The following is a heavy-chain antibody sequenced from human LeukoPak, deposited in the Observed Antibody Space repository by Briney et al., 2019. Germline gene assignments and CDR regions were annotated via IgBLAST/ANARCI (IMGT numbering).Heavy chain of an antibody. V-gene: IGHV3-48*01. J-gene: IGHJ6*03. CDR3: ARFAAGGSYYYYMDV. CDR2: IGTSSNTI. CDR1: GFTFSNYA. Sequence: GGSLRLSCAASGFTFSNYAMIWVRQPPGKGLEWVSNIGTSSNTIYYADSVKGRFTISRDNAKNSLYLQMNSLRADDTAVYYCARFAAGGSYYYYMDVWGKGSTVTVSS. D-gene: IGHD6-25*01.